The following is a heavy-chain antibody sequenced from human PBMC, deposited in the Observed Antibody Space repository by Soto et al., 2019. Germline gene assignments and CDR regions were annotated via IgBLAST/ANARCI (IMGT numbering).Heavy chain of an antibody. D-gene: IGHD2-2*03. V-gene: IGHV4-31*03. CDR2: IYYSGST. J-gene: IGHJ4*02. Sequence: QVQLQESGPGLVKPSQTLSLTCTVSGGSISSGGYYWSWIRQHPGKGLEWIGYIYYSGSTYYNPSLKSRVTISVDTSKHQFSLKLSSVTAADTAVYYCARTGERWILGYYFDYWGQGTLVTVSS. CDR3: ARTGERWILGYYFDY. CDR1: GGSISSGGYY.